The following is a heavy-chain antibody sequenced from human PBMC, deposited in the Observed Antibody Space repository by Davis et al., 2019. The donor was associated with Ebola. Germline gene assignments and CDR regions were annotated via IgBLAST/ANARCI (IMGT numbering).Heavy chain of an antibody. CDR2: TYYSSKWYI. Sequence: PSETLSLTCAISGDSVSGNNGAWNWIRQSPSRGLEWLGRTYYSSKWYIDYAASVKGRITVNPDTSKNQLSLQLNSVTPEDTAVYYCARGWQRSGMDVWGQGTTVTVSS. CDR3: ARGWQRSGMDV. V-gene: IGHV6-1*01. D-gene: IGHD6-19*01. CDR1: GDSVSGNNGA. J-gene: IGHJ6*02.